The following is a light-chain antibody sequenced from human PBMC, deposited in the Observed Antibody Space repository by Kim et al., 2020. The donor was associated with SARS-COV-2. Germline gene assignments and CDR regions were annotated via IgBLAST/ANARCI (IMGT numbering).Light chain of an antibody. J-gene: IGKJ1*01. CDR1: QGIRRW. CDR3: QKYNTERT. Sequence: GERVSITGRAGQGIRRWVAGYQQKPGKDPKRLSYDGGSGESGGTSRVSGSGSGTECTLTISSLQPDEFATDYCQKYNTERTVGQGTKVDIK. V-gene: IGKV1-5*01. CDR2: DGG.